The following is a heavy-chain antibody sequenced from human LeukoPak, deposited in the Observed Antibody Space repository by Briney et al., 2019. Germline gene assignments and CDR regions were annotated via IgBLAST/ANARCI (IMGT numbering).Heavy chain of an antibody. Sequence: PGGSLRLSCAASGFTFGSYAMSWVRQAPGKGLEWVSAISGSGGSTYYADSVKGRFTISRDNSKNTLYLQMNSLRAEDTAVYYCAKDGVRGGIAGTTDWGQGTLVTVSS. D-gene: IGHD1-7*01. CDR1: GFTFGSYA. V-gene: IGHV3-23*01. CDR2: ISGSGGST. CDR3: AKDGVRGGIAGTTD. J-gene: IGHJ4*02.